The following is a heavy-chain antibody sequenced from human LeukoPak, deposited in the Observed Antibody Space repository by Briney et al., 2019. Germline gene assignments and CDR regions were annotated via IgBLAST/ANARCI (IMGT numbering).Heavy chain of an antibody. CDR3: AKLVPSPQWQTYYCYMDV. CDR2: ISQSGGST. CDR1: GFTFSSYA. D-gene: IGHD6-19*01. J-gene: IGHJ6*03. Sequence: GGSLRLSCAASGFTFSSYAMNWVRQAPGKVLEWASSISQSGGSTHYADSVKGRFTISRDNSKNTLYLQMNSLITEDTAVHYCAKLVPSPQWQTYYCYMDVWGKGTTVTVSS. V-gene: IGHV3-23*01.